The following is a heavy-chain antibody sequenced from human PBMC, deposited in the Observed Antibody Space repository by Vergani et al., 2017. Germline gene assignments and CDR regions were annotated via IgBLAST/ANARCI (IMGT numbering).Heavy chain of an antibody. J-gene: IGHJ6*03. V-gene: IGHV1-69*13. CDR2: IIPIFGTA. Sequence: QVQLVQSGAEVKKPGSSVKVSCTASGGTFSSYAINWVRQAPGQGLEWMGRIIPIFGTANYAQKFQGRVTITADESTSTAYMELSSLRSEDTAVYYCARDRGYSYGYYYYYMDVWGKGTTVTVSS. D-gene: IGHD5-18*01. CDR3: ARDRGYSYGYYYYYMDV. CDR1: GGTFSSYA.